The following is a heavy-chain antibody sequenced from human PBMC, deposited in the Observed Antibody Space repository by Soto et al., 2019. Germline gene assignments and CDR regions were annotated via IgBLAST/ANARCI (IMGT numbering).Heavy chain of an antibody. V-gene: IGHV1-3*01. D-gene: IGHD5-12*01. Sequence: VQLVQSGAEVKKPGASVRISCTASGISYSTYVIHWVRQAPGQGLEWMGWINAGNGDTRYSQRFQGRVTLTRDTSATTTYMDLSSLRSEDTSISYCARAIRGYVTWGQGTLVTVSS. CDR1: GISYSTYV. CDR2: INAGNGDT. CDR3: ARAIRGYVT. J-gene: IGHJ4*02.